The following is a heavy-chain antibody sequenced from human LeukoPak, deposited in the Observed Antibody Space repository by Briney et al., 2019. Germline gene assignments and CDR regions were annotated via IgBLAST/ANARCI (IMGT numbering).Heavy chain of an antibody. CDR3: ARDMGGSPDY. CDR1: GFTFSNYA. Sequence: PGGSLRLSCAASGFTFSNYAMHWVRQAPGKGVEYVSAIRDNGASTYYAHSVKGRFTISRDNSKNTLYLHMGSLRAEDMAVYYCARDMGGSPDYWGPGTLITVSS. V-gene: IGHV3-64*01. CDR2: IRDNGAST. J-gene: IGHJ4*02. D-gene: IGHD1-26*01.